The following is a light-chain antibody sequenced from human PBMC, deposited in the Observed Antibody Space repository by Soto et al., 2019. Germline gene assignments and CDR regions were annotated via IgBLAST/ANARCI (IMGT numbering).Light chain of an antibody. CDR3: QKYDRAPFT. Sequence: DIQMTQSPSSLSASVGARVTITCRASQGISNYLAWYQQKPGKVPKLLIFAASTLQSGVSSHFSGSGSGTYFTLTINSLQPEDVATYFCQKYDRAPFTFGSGTKVHI. J-gene: IGKJ3*01. CDR2: AAS. CDR1: QGISNY. V-gene: IGKV1-27*01.